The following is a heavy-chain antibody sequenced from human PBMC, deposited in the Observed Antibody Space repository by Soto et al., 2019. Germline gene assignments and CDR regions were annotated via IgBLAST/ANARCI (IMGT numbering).Heavy chain of an antibody. J-gene: IGHJ4*02. Sequence: ASVKVSCKASGYIFTNYAISWVRQAPGQGPEWMGWISGYNGDTNTHYSQKFQGRVTMTTDMSTTTAYMELRSLRSDDTAVYYCARGQYYDILTGYDYWSQGTLVTVSS. D-gene: IGHD3-9*01. CDR1: GYIFTNYA. CDR2: ISGYNGDT. V-gene: IGHV1-18*01. CDR3: ARGQYYDILTGYDY.